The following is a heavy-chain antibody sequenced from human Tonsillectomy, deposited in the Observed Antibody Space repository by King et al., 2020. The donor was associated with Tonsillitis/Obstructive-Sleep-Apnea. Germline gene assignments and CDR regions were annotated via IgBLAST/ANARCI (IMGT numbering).Heavy chain of an antibody. V-gene: IGHV4-39*01. J-gene: IGHJ4*02. CDR1: GGSISISTYY. CDR2: IYFSGST. CDR3: ARHVHAYSNYFDY. D-gene: IGHD4-11*01. Sequence: QLQESGPGLVKPSETLSLTCTVAGGSISISTYYWGWIRQPPGKGLEWIGNIYFSGSTYYNPSLKSRVTISVDTSNNQFSLKLRSVTAADTALYYCARHVHAYSNYFDYWGQGTLVSVSS.